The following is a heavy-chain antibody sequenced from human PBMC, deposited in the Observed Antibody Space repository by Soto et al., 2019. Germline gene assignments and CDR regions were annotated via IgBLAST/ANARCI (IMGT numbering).Heavy chain of an antibody. Sequence: LRLSCGASGFTFSSYWMNWVRQAPGKGLEWVANIKQDGSETSYVDSVKGRFTISRDNAKNSLYLQMNSLRAEDTAVYYCARVDDSAWYTRDYWGQGTLVTVSS. J-gene: IGHJ4*02. CDR3: ARVDDSAWYTRDY. D-gene: IGHD6-19*01. CDR1: GFTFSSYW. CDR2: IKQDGSET. V-gene: IGHV3-7*01.